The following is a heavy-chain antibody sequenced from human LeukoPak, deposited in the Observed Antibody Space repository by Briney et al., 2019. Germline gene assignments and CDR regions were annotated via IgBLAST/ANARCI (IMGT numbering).Heavy chain of an antibody. Sequence: SETLSLTCTVSGGSISSYYWSWIRQPPGKGLEWIGYIYYSGSTNYNPSLKSRVTMSVDTSKNQFSLKLSSVTAADTAVYYCARATEGTQADYWGQGTLVTVSS. CDR1: GGSISSYY. CDR2: IYYSGST. J-gene: IGHJ4*02. D-gene: IGHD1-1*01. V-gene: IGHV4-59*01. CDR3: ARATEGTQADY.